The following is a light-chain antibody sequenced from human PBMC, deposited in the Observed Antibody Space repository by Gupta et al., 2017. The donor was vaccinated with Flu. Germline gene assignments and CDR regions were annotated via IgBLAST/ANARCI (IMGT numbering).Light chain of an antibody. CDR3: SSFAGNNNYV. CDR2: EVS. CDR1: SGDVGGYNH. Sequence: QSALTQPPSASGSPGQSVTLSCTEPSGDVGGYNHVAWYQQHPGKAPKVIIYEVSKRPSGVPDRFSGSKSGNTASLTVSGLQAEDEADYYCSSFAGNNNYVFGSGTKVTVL. J-gene: IGLJ1*01. V-gene: IGLV2-8*01.